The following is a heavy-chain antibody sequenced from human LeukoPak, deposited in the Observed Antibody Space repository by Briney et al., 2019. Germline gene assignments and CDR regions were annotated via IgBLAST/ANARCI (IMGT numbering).Heavy chain of an antibody. CDR3: ARVSGWPWDH. CDR2: ISAQTSTI. Sequence: GGSLRLSCAASGFAFSNYGMNWVRQAPGKGLEWVSSISAQTSTIYYADSVKGRFTISRDNAKNSLHLQMNSLRDEDTAVYYCARVSGWPWDHWGQGTLVTVSS. D-gene: IGHD2-15*01. J-gene: IGHJ4*02. V-gene: IGHV3-21*01. CDR1: GFAFSNYG.